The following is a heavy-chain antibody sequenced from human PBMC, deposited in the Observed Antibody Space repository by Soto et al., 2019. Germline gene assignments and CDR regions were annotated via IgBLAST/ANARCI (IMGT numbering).Heavy chain of an antibody. CDR1: GGSISSYY. Sequence: SETLSLTCTVSGGSISSYYWSWIRQPPGKGLEWIGYIYYSGSTNYNPSLKSRVTISVDTSKNQFSLKLSSVTAADTAVYYCARERTIFGFGRGLHFDYWGQGTLVTVSS. CDR2: IYYSGST. CDR3: ARERTIFGFGRGLHFDY. D-gene: IGHD3-3*01. J-gene: IGHJ4*02. V-gene: IGHV4-59*01.